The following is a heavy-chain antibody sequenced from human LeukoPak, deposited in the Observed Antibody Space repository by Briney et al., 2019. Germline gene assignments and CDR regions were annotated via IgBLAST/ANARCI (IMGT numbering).Heavy chain of an antibody. CDR2: IWSDGSNK. D-gene: IGHD2-2*01. CDR1: GFTFSSYG. CDR3: ARDAPTAVVPVAMDF. Sequence: GGSLRLSCAASGFTFSSYGMHWVRQAPGKGLEWVAVIWSDGSNKYYADSVKGRFTFSRDNSKNTLYLQMNSLRAEDTAVYYCARDAPTAVVPVAMDFGGKETRVPVP. J-gene: IGHJ6*04. V-gene: IGHV3-33*01.